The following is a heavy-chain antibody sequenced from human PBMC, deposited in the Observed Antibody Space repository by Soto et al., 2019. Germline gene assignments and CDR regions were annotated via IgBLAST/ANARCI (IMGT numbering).Heavy chain of an antibody. J-gene: IGHJ4*02. CDR3: ARAVYYYDSSGYDY. D-gene: IGHD3-22*01. Sequence: TSETLSLTCTVSGGSISSGDYYWSWIRQPPGKGLEWIGYIYYSGSTYYNPSLKSRVTISVDTSKNQFSLKLSSVTAADTAVYYCARAVYYYDSSGYDYWGQGTLVTVSS. V-gene: IGHV4-30-4*01. CDR2: IYYSGST. CDR1: GGSISSGDYY.